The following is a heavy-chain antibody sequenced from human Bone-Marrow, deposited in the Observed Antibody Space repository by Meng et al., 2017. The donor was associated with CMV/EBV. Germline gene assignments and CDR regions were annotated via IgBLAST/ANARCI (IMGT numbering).Heavy chain of an antibody. Sequence: SQIPALTCGGYGGYFSGYYWTWNRRPPGKGLEWIGESNHSGSTSYNSSLKSRVTIPVDTSNNQISLKLNSVTAAGAAVYYCARMRSIGALRDYYYGMDVWGQGTTVTVSS. CDR2: SNHSGST. D-gene: IGHD3-22*01. J-gene: IGHJ6*02. CDR3: ARMRSIGALRDYYYGMDV. CDR1: GGYFSGYY. V-gene: IGHV4-34*01.